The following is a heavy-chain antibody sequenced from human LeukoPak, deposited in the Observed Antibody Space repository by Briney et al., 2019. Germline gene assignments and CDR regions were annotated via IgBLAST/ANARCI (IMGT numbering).Heavy chain of an antibody. Sequence: GGSLRLSCAASGFIFSSYVMSWVRQAPGKGLEWVSTISGSGSSTYYADSVKGRFTISRDNSKNTLYLQMNSLRAEDTAVYYCAKEKRGDYLLDYWGQGTLVTVSS. D-gene: IGHD2/OR15-2a*01. V-gene: IGHV3-23*01. CDR1: GFIFSSYV. CDR3: AKEKRGDYLLDY. J-gene: IGHJ4*02. CDR2: ISGSGSST.